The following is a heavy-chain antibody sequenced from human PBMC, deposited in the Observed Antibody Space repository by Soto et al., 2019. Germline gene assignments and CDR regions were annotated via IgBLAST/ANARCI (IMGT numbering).Heavy chain of an antibody. J-gene: IGHJ4*02. V-gene: IGHV3-21*01. CDR3: ARGYCSGGSCYSYY. CDR2: ISSSSSYI. D-gene: IGHD2-15*01. CDR1: GFTFSSYS. Sequence: EVQLVESGGGLVKPGGSLRLSCAASGFTFSSYSMNWVRQAPGKGLEWVSSISSSSSYIYYADSVKGRFTISRDNAKNSLYLQMNSLRAEDMAVYYCARGYCSGGSCYSYYWGQGTLVTVSS.